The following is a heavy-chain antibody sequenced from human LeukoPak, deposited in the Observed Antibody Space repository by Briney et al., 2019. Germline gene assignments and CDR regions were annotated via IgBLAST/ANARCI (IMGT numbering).Heavy chain of an antibody. CDR3: ARDGQAGSRTQSDY. D-gene: IGHD6-13*01. CDR1: GYTFTSYY. CDR2: INPSGGST. J-gene: IGHJ4*02. V-gene: IGHV1-46*01. Sequence: GASVKVSCKASGYTFTSYYMHWVRQAPGQGLEWMGIINPSGGSTSYAQKFQGRVTITADKSTSTACMELSSLRSEDTAVYYCARDGQAGSRTQSDYWGQGTLVTVSS.